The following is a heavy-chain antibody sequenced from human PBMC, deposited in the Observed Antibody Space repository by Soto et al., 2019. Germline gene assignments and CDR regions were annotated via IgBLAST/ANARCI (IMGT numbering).Heavy chain of an antibody. J-gene: IGHJ4*02. D-gene: IGHD3-22*01. Sequence: GGSLRLSCAASGFTFSSYSMNWVRQAPGKGLEWVSSISSSSSYIYYADSVKGRFTISRDNAKNSLYLQMNSLRAEDTAVYYCARGGVTGNPRPTMTFDYWGQGTLVTVSS. V-gene: IGHV3-21*01. CDR1: GFTFSSYS. CDR2: ISSSSSYI. CDR3: ARGGVTGNPRPTMTFDY.